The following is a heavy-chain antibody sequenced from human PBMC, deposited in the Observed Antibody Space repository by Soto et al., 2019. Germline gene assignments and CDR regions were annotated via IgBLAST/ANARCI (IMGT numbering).Heavy chain of an antibody. V-gene: IGHV3-23*01. CDR2: ISANGGSP. D-gene: IGHD6-13*01. J-gene: IGHJ6*02. Sequence: PGGSLRLSCAASGFKFSNFVMSWVRRCPGKGLEWVSVISANGGSPYYSGSVQGRFTISRDNSDNTVFLQMNSLRAEDTAIYYCAKGSSSYFNYYNALDVWGQGTAVTVSS. CDR1: GFKFSNFV. CDR3: AKGSSSYFNYYNALDV.